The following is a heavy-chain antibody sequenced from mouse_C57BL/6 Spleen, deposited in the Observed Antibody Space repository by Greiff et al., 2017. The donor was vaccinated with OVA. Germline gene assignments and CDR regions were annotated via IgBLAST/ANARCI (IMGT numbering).Heavy chain of an antibody. Sequence: QVQLQQPGAELVMPGASVKLSCKASGYTFTSYWMHWVKQRPGQGLEWIGEIDPSDSYTNYNQKFKGKSTLTVDKSSSTAYMQLSSLTSEDSAVYYCAAGGYGSSYSYYAMDYWGQGTSVTVSS. D-gene: IGHD1-1*01. CDR2: IDPSDSYT. CDR3: AAGGYGSSYSYYAMDY. J-gene: IGHJ4*01. CDR1: GYTFTSYW. V-gene: IGHV1-69*01.